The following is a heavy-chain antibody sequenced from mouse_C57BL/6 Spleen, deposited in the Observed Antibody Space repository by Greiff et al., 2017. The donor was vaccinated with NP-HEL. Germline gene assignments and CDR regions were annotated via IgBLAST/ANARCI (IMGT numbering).Heavy chain of an antibody. Sequence: VQLQQSGAELVMPGASVKLSCKASGYTFTSYWMHWVKQRPGQGLEWIGEIDPSDSYTNYNQKFKGKSTLTVDKSSSTAYMQLSSLTSEDSAVYYCARGWSTPYWGQGTLVTVSA. CDR3: ARGWSTPY. CDR2: IDPSDSYT. D-gene: IGHD2-3*01. V-gene: IGHV1-69*01. J-gene: IGHJ3*01. CDR1: GYTFTSYW.